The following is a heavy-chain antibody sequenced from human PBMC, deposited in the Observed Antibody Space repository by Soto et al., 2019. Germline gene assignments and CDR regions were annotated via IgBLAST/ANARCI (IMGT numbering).Heavy chain of an antibody. V-gene: IGHV1-2*04. CDR2: INPNSGGT. CDR1: GYTFTGYY. J-gene: IGHJ6*02. D-gene: IGHD3-22*01. Sequence: ASVKVSCKASGYTFTGYYMHWVRQAPGQGLEWMGWINPNSGGTNYAQKFQGWVTMTRDTSISTAYMELSRLRSDDTAVYYCARGMEYDSSGYYYYYGMDVWGQGTTGTVAS. CDR3: ARGMEYDSSGYYYYYGMDV.